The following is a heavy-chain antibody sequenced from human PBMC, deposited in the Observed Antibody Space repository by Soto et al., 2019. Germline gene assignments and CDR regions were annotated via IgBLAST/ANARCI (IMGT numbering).Heavy chain of an antibody. V-gene: IGHV4-31*03. J-gene: IGHJ4*02. Sequence: SETLSLTCTVSGGSISSGGYYWSWIRQHPGKGLEWIGYIYYSGSTYYNPSLKSRVTISVDTSKNQFSLKLSSVTAADTAVYYCAILGPYYYDSGSDYWGQGTLVTVSS. CDR1: GGSISSGGYY. CDR2: IYYSGST. CDR3: AILGPYYYDSGSDY. D-gene: IGHD3-22*01.